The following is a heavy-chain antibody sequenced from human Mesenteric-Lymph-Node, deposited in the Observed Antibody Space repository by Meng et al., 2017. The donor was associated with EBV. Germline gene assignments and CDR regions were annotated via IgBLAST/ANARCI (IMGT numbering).Heavy chain of an antibody. D-gene: IGHD6-19*01. V-gene: IGHV4-61*01. J-gene: IGHJ4*02. Sequence: QGQRQGVGHGRGKPSGALSLTFTVSGDAGTSGTYYWNWIRQSPGKGLEWIGYFYSSGSINYNPSLKSRVTISIDTSKNQFSLKLTSVTAADTAVYYCASSYLYTSGWPLDYWGQGTLVTVSS. CDR2: FYSSGSI. CDR1: GDAGTSGTYY. CDR3: ASSYLYTSGWPLDY.